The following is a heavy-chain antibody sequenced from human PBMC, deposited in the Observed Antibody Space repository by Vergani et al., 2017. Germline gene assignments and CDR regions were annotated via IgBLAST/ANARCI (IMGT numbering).Heavy chain of an antibody. J-gene: IGHJ4*02. V-gene: IGHV4-38-2*01. CDR2: IFHSGST. CDR3: ARHNLYGGSQTGIDY. CDR1: GYSISRGSY. D-gene: IGHD4-23*01. Sequence: QVQLQESGPGLVKASQTLSLTCAVSGYSISRGSYWAWIRQPPGKGLEWIGSIFHSGSTHYNPSLESRVTISVDTSKNQFSLKLNSVTAADTAVYYCARHNLYGGSQTGIDYWCLGTLVIVSS.